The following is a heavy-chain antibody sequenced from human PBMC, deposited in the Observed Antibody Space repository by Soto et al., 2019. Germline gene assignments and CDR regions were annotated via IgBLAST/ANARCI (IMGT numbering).Heavy chain of an antibody. V-gene: IGHV4-30-4*01. J-gene: IGHJ5*02. CDR1: GGSISSGDYY. CDR3: ARDSSTSGKVWFDP. Sequence: QVQLQESGPGLVKPSQTLSLTCTVSGGSISSGDYYWSWIRQPPGKGLEWIGYIYYSGSTYYNPSLKSRVTISVDTSKNQFSLKVSYVAAADTAVYYCARDSSTSGKVWFDPWGQGTLVTVSS. D-gene: IGHD2-2*01. CDR2: IYYSGST.